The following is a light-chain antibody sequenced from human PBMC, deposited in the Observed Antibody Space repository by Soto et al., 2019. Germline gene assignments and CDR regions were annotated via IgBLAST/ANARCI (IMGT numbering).Light chain of an antibody. J-gene: IGLJ2*01. CDR1: SSDVGGYDY. Sequence: QSALTQPRSVSGSPGQSVTISCTGTSSDVGGYDYVSWYQQHPGKAPKLIIYDVTKRPSGVPDRFSGSKSGNTASLIISGLQAEDEADYYCCSYAGSSALDVVFGGGTKVTVL. V-gene: IGLV2-11*01. CDR2: DVT. CDR3: CSYAGSSALDVV.